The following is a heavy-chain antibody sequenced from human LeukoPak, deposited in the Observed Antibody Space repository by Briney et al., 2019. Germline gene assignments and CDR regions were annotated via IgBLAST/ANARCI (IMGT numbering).Heavy chain of an antibody. CDR2: ISSSSSYI. CDR3: ARGWSSVVDPFDY. V-gene: IGHV3-21*01. J-gene: IGHJ4*02. Sequence: GGSLRLSCAASGFTFSSYSMNWVRQAPGKGLEWVSSISSSSSYIYYADSVKGRFTISRDNAKNSLYLQMNSLRAEDTAVYYCARGWSSVVDPFDYWGQGTLVTVSS. D-gene: IGHD4-23*01. CDR1: GFTFSSYS.